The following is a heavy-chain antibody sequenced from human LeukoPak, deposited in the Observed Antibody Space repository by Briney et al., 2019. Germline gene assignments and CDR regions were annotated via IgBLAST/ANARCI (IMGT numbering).Heavy chain of an antibody. CDR3: AKGTVLLWFGESHVLDY. CDR1: GYTFTSYG. V-gene: IGHV1-18*01. J-gene: IGHJ4*02. D-gene: IGHD3-10*01. Sequence: ASVKVSCKASGYTFTSYGISWVRQAPGQGLEWMGWISTYNGNTNYAQKLQGRVTMTIDTSTSTAYMELRSLRSDDTAVYYCAKGTVLLWFGESHVLDYWGQGTLVTVSS. CDR2: ISTYNGNT.